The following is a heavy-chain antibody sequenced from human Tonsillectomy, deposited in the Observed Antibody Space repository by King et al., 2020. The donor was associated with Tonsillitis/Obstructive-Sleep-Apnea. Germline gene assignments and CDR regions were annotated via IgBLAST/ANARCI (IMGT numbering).Heavy chain of an antibody. V-gene: IGHV4-59*01. D-gene: IGHD6-6*01. CDR2: IYYSCSS. CDR1: GGSISRYS. CDR3: ARGAIEYSSSFWFDP. Sequence: QLQESGPGLVKPSETLSLTCTVSGGSISRYSWSWIRQPPGQGLEWIGYIYYSCSSNHNPSLKSRVTITVDTSKNQFSLQLRSVTAADTAIYYCARGAIEYSSSFWFDPWGQGTLVTVSS. J-gene: IGHJ5*02.